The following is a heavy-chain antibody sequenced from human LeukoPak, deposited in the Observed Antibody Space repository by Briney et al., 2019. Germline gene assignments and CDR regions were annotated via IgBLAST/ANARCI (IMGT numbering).Heavy chain of an antibody. J-gene: IGHJ6*03. D-gene: IGHD3-16*01. Sequence: PGGSLRLSCVASGFIFGRYTMNWVRQAPGKGLEWVSSISSSSSDTEYADSMQGRLTITRDNAKNSLYLQMNSLRAEDTAVYYCARLHLESYMDVWGKGTTVTVSS. CDR2: ISSSSSDT. CDR1: GFIFGRYT. CDR3: ARLHLESYMDV. V-gene: IGHV3-21*01.